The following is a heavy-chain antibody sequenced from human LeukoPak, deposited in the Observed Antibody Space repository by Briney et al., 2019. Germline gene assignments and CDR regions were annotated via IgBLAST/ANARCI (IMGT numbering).Heavy chain of an antibody. CDR2: IKEDGVEK. Sequence: GGSLRLSCAVSGFTFSSYWMSWVRQAPGKGLEWVANIKEDGVEKYYVDSVKGRFTISRDNTKNSLFLQMNSLRAEDTAVYYCARSIPAGNRRWGQGTLVTVSS. V-gene: IGHV3-7*03. D-gene: IGHD2-2*01. CDR1: GFTFSSYW. J-gene: IGHJ4*02. CDR3: ARSIPAGNRR.